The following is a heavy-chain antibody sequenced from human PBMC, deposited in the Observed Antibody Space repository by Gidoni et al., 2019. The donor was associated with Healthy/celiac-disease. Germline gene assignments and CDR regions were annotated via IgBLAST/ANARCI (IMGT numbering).Heavy chain of an antibody. CDR3: AKWDIPTYYDFWSGYGSDYYYYYYGMDV. D-gene: IGHD3-3*01. J-gene: IGHJ6*02. Sequence: EVQLLESGGGLVQPGGSLRLSCAASGFTFSSYAMSWVRQAPGTGLEWVSAISGSGGSTYYADSVKGRFTISRDNSKNTLYLQMNSLRAEDTAVYYCAKWDIPTYYDFWSGYGSDYYYYYYGMDVWGQGTTVTVSS. CDR2: ISGSGGST. V-gene: IGHV3-23*01. CDR1: GFTFSSYA.